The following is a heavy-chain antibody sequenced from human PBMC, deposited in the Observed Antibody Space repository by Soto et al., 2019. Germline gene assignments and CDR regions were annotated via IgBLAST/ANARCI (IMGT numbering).Heavy chain of an antibody. CDR1: GGSFSGYY. Sequence: SETLSLTCAVYGGSFSGYYWSWIRQPPGKGLEWIGEINHSGSTNYNPSLKSRVTISVDTSKNQFSLKLSSVTAADTAVYYCATREGNWGLWYFDLWGRGTLVTVSS. D-gene: IGHD7-27*01. V-gene: IGHV4-34*01. J-gene: IGHJ2*01. CDR2: INHSGST. CDR3: ATREGNWGLWYFDL.